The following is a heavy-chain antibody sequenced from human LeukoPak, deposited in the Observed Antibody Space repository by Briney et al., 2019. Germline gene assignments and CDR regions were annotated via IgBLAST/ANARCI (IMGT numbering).Heavy chain of an antibody. V-gene: IGHV3-30*03. CDR3: ARGQGAYAAIDY. Sequence: GRSLRLSCAASGFTFSSYGMHWVRQAPGKGLEWVAVISYDGSNKYYADSVKGRFTISRDNSKNTLYLQMNSLRAEDTAVYYCARGQGAYAAIDYWGQGTLVTVSS. J-gene: IGHJ4*02. CDR1: GFTFSSYG. D-gene: IGHD1-26*01. CDR2: ISYDGSNK.